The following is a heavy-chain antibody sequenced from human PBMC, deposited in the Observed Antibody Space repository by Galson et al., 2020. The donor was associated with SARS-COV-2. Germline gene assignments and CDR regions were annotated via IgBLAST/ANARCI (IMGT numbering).Heavy chain of an antibody. CDR3: ASGSIGVRGVGAYYYYGMDV. CDR2: ISSSSSYI. Sequence: GGSLRLSCAASGFTFSSYSMNWVRQAPGKGLEWVSSISSSSSYIYYADSVKGRFTISRDNAKNSLYLQMNSLRAEDTAVYYCASGSIGVRGVGAYYYYGMDVWGQGTTVTVSS. D-gene: IGHD3-10*01. J-gene: IGHJ6*02. CDR1: GFTFSSYS. V-gene: IGHV3-21*01.